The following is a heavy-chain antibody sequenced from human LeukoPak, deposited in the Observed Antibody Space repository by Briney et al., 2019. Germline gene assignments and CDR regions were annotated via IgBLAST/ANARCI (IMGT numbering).Heavy chain of an antibody. J-gene: IGHJ4*02. CDR3: ARDPIVGATRGYWGPYDY. CDR2: ISSSSSYI. D-gene: IGHD1-26*01. V-gene: IGHV3-21*01. Sequence: GGSLRLSCAASGFTVSSNYMSWVRQAPGKGLEWVSSISSSSSYIYYADSVKGRFTISRDNAKNSLYLQMNSLRAEDTAVYYCARDPIVGATRGYWGPYDYWGQGTLVTVSS. CDR1: GFTVSSNY.